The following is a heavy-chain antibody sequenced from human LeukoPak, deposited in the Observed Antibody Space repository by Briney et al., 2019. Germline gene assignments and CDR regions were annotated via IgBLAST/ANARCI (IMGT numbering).Heavy chain of an antibody. CDR2: IYYSGST. J-gene: IGHJ4*02. CDR1: GGSISSYY. CDR3: ARDHRGYDYNYFDY. D-gene: IGHD5-12*01. Sequence: IPSETLSLTCTVSGGSISSYYWSWIRQPPGKGLEWIGYIYYSGSTYYNPSLKSRVTISVDTSKNQFSLKLSSVTAADTAVYYCARDHRGYDYNYFDYWGQGTLVTVSS. V-gene: IGHV4-59*12.